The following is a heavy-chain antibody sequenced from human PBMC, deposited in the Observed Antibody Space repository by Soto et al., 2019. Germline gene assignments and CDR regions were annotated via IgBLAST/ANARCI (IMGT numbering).Heavy chain of an antibody. J-gene: IGHJ5*02. CDR1: GFTLSNYA. CDR3: ARGQRALITYGPFDP. V-gene: IGHV3-23*01. CDR2: FSGTGGYT. Sequence: GGSLRLSCAASGFTLSNYAMSWGRQAPGKGLEWVSTFSGTGGYTYYTDSVKGRFTISRDESKNTLFLHMNSLRAADTAVYYCARGQRALITYGPFDPWGQGTLVTVSS. D-gene: IGHD4-17*01.